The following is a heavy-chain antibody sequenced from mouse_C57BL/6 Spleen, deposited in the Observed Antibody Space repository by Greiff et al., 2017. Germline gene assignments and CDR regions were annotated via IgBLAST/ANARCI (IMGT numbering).Heavy chain of an antibody. J-gene: IGHJ2*01. CDR3: ARAPITTVVATDY. CDR2: IHPNSGST. V-gene: IGHV1-64*01. Sequence: QVQLQQPGAELVKPGASVKLSCKASGYTFTSYWMHWVKPRPGQGLEWIGMIHPNSGSTNYNEKFKSKATLTVDKSSSTAYMQLSSLTSEDSAVYYCARAPITTVVATDYWGQGTTLTVSS. D-gene: IGHD1-1*01. CDR1: GYTFTSYW.